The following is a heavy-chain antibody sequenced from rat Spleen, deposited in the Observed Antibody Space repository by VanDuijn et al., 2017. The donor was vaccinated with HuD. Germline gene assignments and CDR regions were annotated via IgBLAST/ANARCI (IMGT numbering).Heavy chain of an antibody. J-gene: IGHJ2*01. CDR3: TRKGEL. V-gene: IGHV5-25*01. D-gene: IGHD5-1*01. Sequence: EVQLVESGGGLVQPGRSMKLSCAASGFTFSIYYMAWVRQAPTKGLEWVASIDTGGDSTYYRDSVKGRFTISRDNAKSTLYLRMDSLRSEDTATYYCTRKGELWGQGVMVTVSS. CDR2: IDTGGDST. CDR1: GFTFSIYY.